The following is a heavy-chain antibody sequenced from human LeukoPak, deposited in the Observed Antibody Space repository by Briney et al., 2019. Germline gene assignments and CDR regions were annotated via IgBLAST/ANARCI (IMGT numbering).Heavy chain of an antibody. CDR3: AKDRNFRAYNDYYYFDS. CDR1: GYTFTGYY. J-gene: IGHJ4*02. Sequence: GASVKVSCKASGYTFTGYYMHWVRQAPGQGLEWMGWIDPNSGGTNYAQKFQGRVSMTTDTSINTAYMELNRLKSDDTAVYYCAKDRNFRAYNDYYYFDSWGQGTLVTVSS. V-gene: IGHV1-2*02. CDR2: IDPNSGGT. D-gene: IGHD4-11*01.